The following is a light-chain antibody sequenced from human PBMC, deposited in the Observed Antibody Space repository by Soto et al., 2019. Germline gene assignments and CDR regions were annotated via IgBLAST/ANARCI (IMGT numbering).Light chain of an antibody. CDR2: GAS. J-gene: IGKJ1*01. Sequence: EIVLTQSPGTLSLSPWERATLSCRASQSLTSSYLAWYQQKPGQAPRLLIYGASSRATGIPDRFSGSGSGTDFTLTISGLEPEDFAVYYCQQYGSSPQTFGQGTKVDI. CDR1: QSLTSSY. V-gene: IGKV3-20*01. CDR3: QQYGSSPQT.